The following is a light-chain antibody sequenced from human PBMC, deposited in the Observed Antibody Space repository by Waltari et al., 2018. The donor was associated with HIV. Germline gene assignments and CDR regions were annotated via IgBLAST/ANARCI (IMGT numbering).Light chain of an antibody. Sequence: EIVLTQSPATLSLSPGERATLSCRASQSVRNYLAWYQHKPGQSPRLLIYETSKRATGTAARFSGSGSGTDFSLTISSLEPEDVGVYYCQQRSNWPPITFGHGTRVEIK. CDR3: QQRSNWPPIT. CDR1: QSVRNY. CDR2: ETS. J-gene: IGKJ5*01. V-gene: IGKV3-11*01.